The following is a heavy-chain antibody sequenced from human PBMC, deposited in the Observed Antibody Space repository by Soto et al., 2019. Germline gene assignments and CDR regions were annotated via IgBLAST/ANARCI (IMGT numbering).Heavy chain of an antibody. J-gene: IGHJ4*02. CDR3: AKGGYYDSSGYFPFDY. CDR1: GFTFSSYA. D-gene: IGHD3-22*01. Sequence: GSLRLSCAASGFTFSSYAMSWVRQAPGKGLEWVSAISGSGGSTYYADSVKGRFTISRDNSKNTLYLQMNSLRAEDTAVYYCAKGGYYDSSGYFPFDYWGQGTLVTVSS. V-gene: IGHV3-23*01. CDR2: ISGSGGST.